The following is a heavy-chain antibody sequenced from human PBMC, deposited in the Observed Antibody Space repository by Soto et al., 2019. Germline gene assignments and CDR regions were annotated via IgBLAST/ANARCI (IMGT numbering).Heavy chain of an antibody. Sequence: QITLKESGPTLVKPTQTLTLTCTFSGFSLATTGVGVGWSRQPPGKALEWLAIIYWDDDKRYSPSLKSRLTITKDTSKNQVVLTMTNMDPVDTATYFCAHRAVLCSGGTCYSHPFDFWGQGSLVTVSS. D-gene: IGHD2-15*01. J-gene: IGHJ4*02. CDR3: AHRAVLCSGGTCYSHPFDF. V-gene: IGHV2-5*02. CDR2: IYWDDDK. CDR1: GFSLATTGVG.